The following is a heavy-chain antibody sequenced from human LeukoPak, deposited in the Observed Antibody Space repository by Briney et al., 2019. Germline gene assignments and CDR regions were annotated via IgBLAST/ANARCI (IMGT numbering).Heavy chain of an antibody. V-gene: IGHV4-39*07. J-gene: IGHJ4*02. CDR3: AREHARGYSYGF. CDR2: IYYSGNT. CDR1: GVSISSSNSY. D-gene: IGHD5-18*01. Sequence: SETLSLTCTVSGVSISSSNSYWGWIRQPPGKGLEWIGSIYYSGNTYYNASLKSQVSISIDKSKNQFSLELTSVTAADTAVYYCAREHARGYSYGFWGQGTLVTVSS.